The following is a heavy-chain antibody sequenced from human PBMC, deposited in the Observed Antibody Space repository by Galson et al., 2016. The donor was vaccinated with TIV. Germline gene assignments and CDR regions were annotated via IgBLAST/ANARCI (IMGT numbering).Heavy chain of an antibody. V-gene: IGHV1-2*02. Sequence: SVKVSCKASGYTFTGYYMHWVRQAPGQGLEWMGWINPNSGDTNCAQNFQDRVTMTRDTSIRTAYMELSRLKSDDTAVYYCARDLDSTVTAPFDYWGQGTLVTISS. J-gene: IGHJ4*02. CDR3: ARDLDSTVTAPFDY. CDR2: INPNSGDT. CDR1: GYTFTGYY. D-gene: IGHD4-17*01.